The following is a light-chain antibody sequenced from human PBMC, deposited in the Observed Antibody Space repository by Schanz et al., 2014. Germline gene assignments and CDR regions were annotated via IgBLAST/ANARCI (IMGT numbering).Light chain of an antibody. CDR1: SSDVGAYNY. Sequence: QSALTQPASVSGSPGQSITISCTGTSSDVGAYNYVSWYQQPPGKAPKLIIYDVSNRPSGVPDRFSGSKSGNTASLTVSGLQPEDEADYYCSSYAGSDTLVFGGGTKVTVL. CDR3: SSYAGSDTLV. V-gene: IGLV2-8*01. CDR2: DVS. J-gene: IGLJ3*02.